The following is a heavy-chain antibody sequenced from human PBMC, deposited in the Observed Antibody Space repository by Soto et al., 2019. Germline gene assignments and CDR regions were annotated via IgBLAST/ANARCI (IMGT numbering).Heavy chain of an antibody. CDR3: TKDITEVVPAAIEWFDP. J-gene: IGHJ5*02. CDR2: ISGSGGST. V-gene: IGHV3-23*01. Sequence: PGGSLRLSCAASGFTFSSYAMSWVRQAPGKGLEWVSAISGSGGSTFYADSVKGRFTISRDNSKNTLYLHMNSLRAEDTAVYYCTKDITEVVPAAIEWFDPWGQGTLVTVSS. CDR1: GFTFSSYA. D-gene: IGHD2-2*01.